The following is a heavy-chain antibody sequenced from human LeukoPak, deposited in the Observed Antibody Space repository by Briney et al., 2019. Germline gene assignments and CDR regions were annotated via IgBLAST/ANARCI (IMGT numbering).Heavy chain of an antibody. V-gene: IGHV4-39*07. D-gene: IGHD3-10*01. CDR1: GGSISSSSYY. J-gene: IGHJ2*01. CDR3: ARAVGPFGELFPVYRYFDL. Sequence: SETLSLTCTVSGGSISSSSYYWGWIRQPPGKGLEWIANIYYSGRTYYNPSLKSRVTMSVDTSKNQFSLKLSSVTAADTAVYYCARAVGPFGELFPVYRYFDLWGRGTLVTVSS. CDR2: IYYSGRT.